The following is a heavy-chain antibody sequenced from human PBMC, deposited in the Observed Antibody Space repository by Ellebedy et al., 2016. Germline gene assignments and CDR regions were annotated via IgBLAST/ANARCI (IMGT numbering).Heavy chain of an antibody. CDR2: VYNSGNT. CDR1: GGSISGYY. Sequence: SETLSLTCTVSGGSISGYYWSWIRQPPGKGLEWIGYVYNSGNTNYNPSLKRRVTISIDTSKNQFSLEMTSVTAADTAVYYCAKGNGEAVWFGELFPVWYGMDVWGQGTSLTVSS. J-gene: IGHJ6*02. CDR3: AKGNGEAVWFGELFPVWYGMDV. D-gene: IGHD3-10*01. V-gene: IGHV4-59*01.